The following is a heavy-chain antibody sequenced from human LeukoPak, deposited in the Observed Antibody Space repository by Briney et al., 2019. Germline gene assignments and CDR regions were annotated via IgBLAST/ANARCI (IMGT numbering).Heavy chain of an antibody. D-gene: IGHD6-19*01. J-gene: IGHJ4*02. CDR1: GFILSSHG. Sequence: GGSLRLSCAASGFILSSHGMSWVRQAPGKGLEWVSTVTSRAGAEYTDSVKGRFITSRDNSRNTLFLQMNSLRAEDTAVYYCATTRPYGTTWAGAFEDWGQGTPVTVSS. CDR3: ATTRPYGTTWAGAFED. CDR2: VTSRAGA. V-gene: IGHV3-23*01.